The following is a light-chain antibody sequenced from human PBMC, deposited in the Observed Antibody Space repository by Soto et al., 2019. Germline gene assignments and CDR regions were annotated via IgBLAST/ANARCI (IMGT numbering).Light chain of an antibody. CDR1: SSDIGTYDL. CDR3: CSYAGSDRMVM. J-gene: IGLJ3*02. CDR2: EGN. Sequence: QSALTQPASVSGSPGQSITISCTGSSSDIGTYDLVSWYQLHPGKDPKVVIYEGNKRPSGVSSRFSGSKSGTTASLTISGLQADDEADYFCCSYAGSDRMVMFGGGTKLTVL. V-gene: IGLV2-23*01.